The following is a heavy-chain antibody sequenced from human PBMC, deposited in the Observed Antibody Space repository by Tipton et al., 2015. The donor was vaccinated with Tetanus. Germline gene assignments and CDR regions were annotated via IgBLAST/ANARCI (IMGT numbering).Heavy chain of an antibody. CDR3: ARDKRLADRTPFDM. CDR1: GGSIDSFY. Sequence: TLSLTCTVSGGSIDSFYWTWLRQPAGKPLEWIGRIYPTGNTKYNTSLMSRVAMSVDMSRNQFSLGLNSVTSADTAVYYCARDKRLADRTPFDMWGLGTLVTVSS. J-gene: IGHJ3*02. CDR2: IYPTGNT. V-gene: IGHV4-4*07. D-gene: IGHD2-15*01.